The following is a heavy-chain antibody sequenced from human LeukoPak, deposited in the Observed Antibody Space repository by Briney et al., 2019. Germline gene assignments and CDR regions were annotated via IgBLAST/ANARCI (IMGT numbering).Heavy chain of an antibody. J-gene: IGHJ4*02. D-gene: IGHD3-22*01. CDR2: ISSSSSYI. CDR1: GFTFSSYW. CDR3: ARAESDSSGYYYVGDY. V-gene: IGHV3-21*01. Sequence: GGSLRLSCAASGFTFSSYWMSWVRQAPGKGLEWVSSISSSSSYIYYADSVKGRFTISRDNAKNSLYLQMNSLRAEDTAVYYCARAESDSSGYYYVGDYWGQGTLVTVSS.